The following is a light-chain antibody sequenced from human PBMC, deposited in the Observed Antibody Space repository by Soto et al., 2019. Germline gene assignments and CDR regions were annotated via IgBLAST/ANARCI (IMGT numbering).Light chain of an antibody. CDR3: QHYNHYPFT. V-gene: IGKV1-5*03. J-gene: IGKJ2*01. CDR1: QSISSW. Sequence: DIQMTQSPSTLSASVGDRVTITCRASQSISSWLAWYQQKPGKAPKLLIYKASSLESGVPSRFSGSGSGTKFTLTISSLQPDDFATYFCQHYNHYPFTFGQGTKLESK. CDR2: KAS.